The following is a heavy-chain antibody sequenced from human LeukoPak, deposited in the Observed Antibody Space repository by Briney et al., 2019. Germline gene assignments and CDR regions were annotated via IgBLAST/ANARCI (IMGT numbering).Heavy chain of an antibody. Sequence: ASVKVSCKASGGTFSSYAISWVRQAPGQGLGWMGGIIPIFGTTNYAQKFQGRVTITTAESTSTAYLELSSLRSEETAMYYCARDGVMVAATRVVLYNWFDPGGQGTLVTVPS. CDR2: IIPIFGTT. CDR3: ARDGVMVAATRVVLYNWFDP. V-gene: IGHV1-69*05. CDR1: GGTFSSYA. J-gene: IGHJ5*02. D-gene: IGHD2-15*01.